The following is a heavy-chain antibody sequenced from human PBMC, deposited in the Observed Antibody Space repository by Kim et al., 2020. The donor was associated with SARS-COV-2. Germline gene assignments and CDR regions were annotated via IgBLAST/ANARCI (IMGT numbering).Heavy chain of an antibody. Sequence: GGSLRLSCAASGFTFSDYYMSWIRQAPGKGLEWVSYISSSGSTIYYADSVKGRFTISRDNAKNSLYLQMNSLRAEDTAVYYCARVSRFCSSPGVYYGMDVWGQGSTVTVYS. J-gene: IGHJ6*02. CDR2: ISSSGSTI. CDR3: ARVSRFCSSPGVYYGMDV. V-gene: IGHV3-11*01. CDR1: GFTFSDYY. D-gene: IGHD6-6*01.